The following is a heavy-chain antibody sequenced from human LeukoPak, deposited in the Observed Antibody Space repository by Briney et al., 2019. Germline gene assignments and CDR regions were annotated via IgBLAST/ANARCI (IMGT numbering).Heavy chain of an antibody. CDR1: GFTFNSYA. D-gene: IGHD2-2*01. CDR3: AKDLRVIVVTYYMDV. V-gene: IGHV3-23*01. J-gene: IGHJ6*03. Sequence: GGSLRLSCAASGFTFNSYAMTWGREAPGKGLDWVSSISGNGGSTYYTDSVKGRFTISRDNSKNTLYLQMNSLRAEDTAAYYCAKDLRVIVVTYYMDVWGKGTTVTVSS. CDR2: ISGNGGST.